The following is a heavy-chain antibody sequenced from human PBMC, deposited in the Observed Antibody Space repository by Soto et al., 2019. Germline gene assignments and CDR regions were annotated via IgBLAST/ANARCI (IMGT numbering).Heavy chain of an antibody. CDR1: GFTFSSSE. CDR2: IHPSGQPI. Sequence: EVPLVESGGGLVQPGGSLRLSCAVSGFTFSSSEMYWVRQAPGKGLEWISYIHPSGQPIFYADSVKGRFTISRDNANNSLFLQMNSLRAEDTAVYYCARRASRWGQGTAVTVSS. D-gene: IGHD1-26*01. V-gene: IGHV3-48*03. CDR3: ARRASR. J-gene: IGHJ3*01.